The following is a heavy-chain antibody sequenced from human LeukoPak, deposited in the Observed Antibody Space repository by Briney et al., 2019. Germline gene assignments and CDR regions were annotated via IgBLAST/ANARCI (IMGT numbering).Heavy chain of an antibody. CDR3: ASTYSSSSGLNW. CDR2: IYYTGST. J-gene: IGHJ4*02. V-gene: IGHV4-59*01. Sequence: PSEPLSLTCTVSGGSISSYYWSWIRQPPGKGLEWIGYIYYTGSTKYNPSLKSRVTISVDTSKNQFSLNLSSVTAADTAVYYCASTYSSSSGLNWWGQGTLVTVSS. D-gene: IGHD6-6*01. CDR1: GGSISSYY.